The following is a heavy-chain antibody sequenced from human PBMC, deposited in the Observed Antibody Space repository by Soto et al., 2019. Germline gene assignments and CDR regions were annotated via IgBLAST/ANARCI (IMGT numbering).Heavy chain of an antibody. D-gene: IGHD3-22*01. Sequence: ASVKVSCKVSGYTLTELSMHWVRQAPGKGLEWMGGFDPEDGETIYAQKFQGRVTMTEDTSTDTAYMELSSLRSEDTAVYYCATGNYYDSSGYNWFDPWGQGTLVTVSS. V-gene: IGHV1-24*01. CDR1: GYTLTELS. CDR2: FDPEDGET. J-gene: IGHJ5*02. CDR3: ATGNYYDSSGYNWFDP.